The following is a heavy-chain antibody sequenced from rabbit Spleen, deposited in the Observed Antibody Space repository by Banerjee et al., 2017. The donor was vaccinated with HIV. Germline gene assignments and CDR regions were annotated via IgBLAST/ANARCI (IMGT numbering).Heavy chain of an antibody. V-gene: IGHV1S45*01. D-gene: IGHD4-1*01. CDR2: INTATGKA. CDR3: ARDLAGAIGWNFYL. CDR1: GFSFSDSDD. J-gene: IGHJ6*01. Sequence: QEQLEESGGGLVKPEGSLTLTCKASGFSFSDSDDMCWVRQAPGKGQEWIACINTATGKAVYATWAKGRFTISTISSTTVTLEMTSLTAADTATYFCARDLAGAIGWNFYLWGQGTLVTVS.